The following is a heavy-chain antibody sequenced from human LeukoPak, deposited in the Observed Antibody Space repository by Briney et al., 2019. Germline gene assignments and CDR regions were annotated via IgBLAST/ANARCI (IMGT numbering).Heavy chain of an antibody. Sequence: GGSLRLSCAASGFTFSSYSMNWVRQAPGKGLEWVSSISSSSSYIYYADSVKGRFTISRDNAKNSLYLQMNSLRAEDTAVYYCARGVLSAYDFWSGYYRRIVEGYFDYWGQGTLVTISS. J-gene: IGHJ4*02. CDR1: GFTFSSYS. V-gene: IGHV3-21*01. CDR2: ISSSSSYI. D-gene: IGHD3-3*01. CDR3: ARGVLSAYDFWSGYYRRIVEGYFDY.